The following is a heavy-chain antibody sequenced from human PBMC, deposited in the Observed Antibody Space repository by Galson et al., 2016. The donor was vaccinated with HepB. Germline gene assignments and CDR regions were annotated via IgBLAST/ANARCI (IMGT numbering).Heavy chain of an antibody. CDR2: IYPDDSDT. D-gene: IGHD1-26*01. J-gene: IGHJ4*01. Sequence: QSGAEVKKPGESLKISCKGSGYSFTTYWIGWVRQMPGKGLEWMGIIYPDDSDTRYSPSFQGQVTIAADTSISTAYLQWSSLKASDTAIYYCARSKYSGIFPQCEFDYWGHGTLVTVSS. CDR1: GYSFTTYW. CDR3: ARSKYSGIFPQCEFDY. V-gene: IGHV5-51*01.